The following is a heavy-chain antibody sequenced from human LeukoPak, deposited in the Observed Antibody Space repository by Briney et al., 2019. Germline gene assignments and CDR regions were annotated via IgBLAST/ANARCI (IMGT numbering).Heavy chain of an antibody. CDR2: INPNSGGT. J-gene: IGHJ4*02. CDR1: GYTFTGYY. CDR3: ARASVYGGNSGFDY. Sequence: ASVKVSCKASGYTFTGYYMHWVRQAPGQGLEWMGWINPNSGGTNYAQKFQGRVTMTRDTSISTAYMELSRLRSDDTAVYYCARASVYGGNSGFDYWGQGTLVTVSS. V-gene: IGHV1-2*02. D-gene: IGHD4-23*01.